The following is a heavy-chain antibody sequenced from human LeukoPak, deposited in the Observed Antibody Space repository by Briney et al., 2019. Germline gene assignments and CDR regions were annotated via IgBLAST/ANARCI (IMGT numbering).Heavy chain of an antibody. V-gene: IGHV4-59*08. CDR3: ARSQTTSSGWDPFDY. D-gene: IGHD6-19*01. CDR2: IYYSGST. Sequence: SETLSLTCTVSGGSISSYYWRWIRQPPGKGLEWIAYIYYSGSTNYNPSLKSRVTISVDTSKNQFSLKLSSVTAADTAVYYCARSQTTSSGWDPFDYWGQGTLVTVSS. CDR1: GGSISSYY. J-gene: IGHJ4*02.